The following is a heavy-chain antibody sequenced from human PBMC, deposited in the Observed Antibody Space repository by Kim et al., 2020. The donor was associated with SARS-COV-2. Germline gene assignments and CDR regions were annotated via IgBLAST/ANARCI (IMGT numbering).Heavy chain of an antibody. V-gene: IGHV1-24*01. J-gene: IGHJ5*02. CDR2: GET. D-gene: IGHD3-16*01. CDR3: ATVALAET. Sequence: GETIYAQKFQGRVTMTEDTSTDTAYMELSSLRSEDTAVYYCATVALAETWGQGTLVTVSS.